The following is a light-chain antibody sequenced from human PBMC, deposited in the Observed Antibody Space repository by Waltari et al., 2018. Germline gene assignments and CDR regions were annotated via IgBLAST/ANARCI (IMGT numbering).Light chain of an antibody. V-gene: IGKV1-5*03. CDR3: QQYNSYSEYT. Sequence: DIQMTQSPSTLSASVGDTVTITCRASRSISRWLAGFQQKPGKAPKLLIYKASTLESGVPSRFSGSGSGSEFNITISSLQPDDLATYYCQQYNSYSEYTFGQGTKLEMK. CDR2: KAS. J-gene: IGKJ2*01. CDR1: RSISRW.